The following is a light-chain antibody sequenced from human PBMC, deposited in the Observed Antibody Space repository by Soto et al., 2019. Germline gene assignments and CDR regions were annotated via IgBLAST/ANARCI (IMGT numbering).Light chain of an antibody. CDR3: QQYGGSPRT. CDR1: QSVSSSS. V-gene: IGKV3-20*01. Sequence: EIVLTQSPGTLSLSPGERATLSCRASQSVSSSSLAWYQQKRGQAPRLLIHDASSRATGIPDRFSGSGSGTDFPLTISRLEPEDFAVYHCQQYGGSPRTFGKGTKVDIK. CDR2: DAS. J-gene: IGKJ1*01.